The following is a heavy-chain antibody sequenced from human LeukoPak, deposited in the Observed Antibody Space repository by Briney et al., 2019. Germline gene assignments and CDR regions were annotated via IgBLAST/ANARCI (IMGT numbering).Heavy chain of an antibody. V-gene: IGHV4-59*01. CDR3: ARLTPPAGIWAFDI. D-gene: IGHD1-14*01. J-gene: IGHJ3*02. Sequence: PSEALSLTRSVSGGSLSSYYWSWSRQPPGKGLEWVGYIYYSGSTSYNPSLKSRVTISVDTSKNQFSLNLSSLTAAHTPVYYFARLTPPAGIWAFDIWGQGTMVTVSS. CDR2: IYYSGST. CDR1: GGSLSSYY.